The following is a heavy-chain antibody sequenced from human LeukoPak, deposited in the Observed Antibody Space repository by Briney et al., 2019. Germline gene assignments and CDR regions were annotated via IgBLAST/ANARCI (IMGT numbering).Heavy chain of an antibody. CDR1: GFTFSSYS. V-gene: IGHV3-21*01. CDR3: ARDLGGSGNLYFDY. Sequence: GGSLRLSCAASGFTFSSYSMNWVRQAPGKGLEWVSSINNAGSYIYYADSMKGRFTISRDNAKKSLYLQMNSLRAEDTAVYYCARDLGGSGNLYFDYWGQGTLVTVSS. CDR2: INNAGSYI. J-gene: IGHJ4*02. D-gene: IGHD3-10*01.